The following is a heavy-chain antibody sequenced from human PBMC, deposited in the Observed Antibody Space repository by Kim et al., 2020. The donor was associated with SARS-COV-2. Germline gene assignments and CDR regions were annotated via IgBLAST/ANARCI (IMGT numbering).Heavy chain of an antibody. D-gene: IGHD4-17*01. CDR2: IYYSGST. CDR1: GGSISSSSYY. J-gene: IGHJ4*02. Sequence: SETLSLTCTVSGGSISSSSYYWGWIRQPPGKGLEWIGSIYYSGSTYYNPSLKSRVTISVDTSKNQFSLKLSSVTAADTAVYYCARQYGDRYYFDYWGQGTLVTVSS. CDR3: ARQYGDRYYFDY. V-gene: IGHV4-39*01.